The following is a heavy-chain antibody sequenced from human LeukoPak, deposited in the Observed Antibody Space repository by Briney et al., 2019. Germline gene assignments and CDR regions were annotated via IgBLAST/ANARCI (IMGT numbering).Heavy chain of an antibody. V-gene: IGHV1-69*13. CDR2: IIPIFGTA. D-gene: IGHD4-17*01. CDR1: GGTFSSYA. CDR3: ASATVTTFDYYYYMDV. Sequence: SVNVSCKASGGTFSSYAISWVRQAPGQGLEWMGGIIPIFGTANYAQKFQGRVTITADESTSTAYMELSSLRSEDTAVYYCASATVTTFDYYYYMDVWGKGTTVTISS. J-gene: IGHJ6*03.